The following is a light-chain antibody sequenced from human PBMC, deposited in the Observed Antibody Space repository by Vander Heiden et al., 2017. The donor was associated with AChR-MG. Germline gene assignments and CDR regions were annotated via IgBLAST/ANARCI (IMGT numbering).Light chain of an antibody. J-gene: IGLJ2*01. CDR3: CAYAGYYTV. CDR1: SSDFGGYTC. CDR2: DVS. Sequence: SALSQPRSVSGSPGQSLTVSCTGTSSDFGGYTCVPWYQQHPGRALIFILYDVSQRLSGVSARFSGSKSGNTAALTISGLQAEDDAAYYCCAYAGYYTVFGGGTKLTVL. V-gene: IGLV2-11*01.